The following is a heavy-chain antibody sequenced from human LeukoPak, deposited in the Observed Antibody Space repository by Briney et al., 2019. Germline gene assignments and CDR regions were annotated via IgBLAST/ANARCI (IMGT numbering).Heavy chain of an antibody. V-gene: IGHV3-7*01. CDR2: IKQDGSEK. Sequence: GGSLRFSCAASGFTFSSYWMSWVRQAPGKGLEWVANIKQDGSEKYYVDSVKGRFTISRDNAKNSPYLQMNSLRAEDTAVYYCARGSYDFWSGYYSGYWGQGTLVTVSS. CDR1: GFTFSSYW. J-gene: IGHJ4*02. D-gene: IGHD3-3*01. CDR3: ARGSYDFWSGYYSGY.